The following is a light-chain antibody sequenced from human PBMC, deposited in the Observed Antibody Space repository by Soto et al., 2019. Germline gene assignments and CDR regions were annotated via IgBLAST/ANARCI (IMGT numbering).Light chain of an antibody. CDR2: GAS. CDR3: HHYGSSPLT. V-gene: IGKV3-15*01. Sequence: EIVMTQSPATLSVSPGERATLSCRASQSVSSNLAWYQQKPGQAPRLLIYGASTRATGIPARFSGSGSGTDFTLTISRLEPEDFAVYYCHHYGSSPLTFGQGTRLENK. J-gene: IGKJ5*01. CDR1: QSVSSN.